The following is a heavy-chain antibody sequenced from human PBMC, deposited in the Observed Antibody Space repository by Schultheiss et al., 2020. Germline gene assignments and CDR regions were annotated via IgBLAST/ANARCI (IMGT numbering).Heavy chain of an antibody. CDR2: IYPDDSDT. J-gene: IGHJ1*01. D-gene: IGHD3-3*01. V-gene: IGHV5-51*01. CDR1: GYDFRNHF. CDR3: AILKDFWSGFTYFHH. Sequence: GESLKISCEGSGYDFRNHFIGWVRQMPGKGLEWMGIIYPDDSDTRYNPPFKGQVTISADKSINTAYLQWSSLKASDTAMYYCAILKDFWSGFTYFHHWGRGTLVTVSS.